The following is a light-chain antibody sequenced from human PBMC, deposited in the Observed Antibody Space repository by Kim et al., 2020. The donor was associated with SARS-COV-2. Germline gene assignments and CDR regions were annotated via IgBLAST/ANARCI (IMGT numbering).Light chain of an antibody. CDR3: LQYNTYPLT. CDR1: QDIGNV. V-gene: IGKV1-17*01. Sequence: CAPVGERVTISCGASQDIGNVLGWYQQKPGTAPKRLIYAASSLQSGVPSRFSGSGSGTEFTLTISSLQPEDFANFYCLQYNTYPLTFGHGTKLEI. J-gene: IGKJ2*01. CDR2: AAS.